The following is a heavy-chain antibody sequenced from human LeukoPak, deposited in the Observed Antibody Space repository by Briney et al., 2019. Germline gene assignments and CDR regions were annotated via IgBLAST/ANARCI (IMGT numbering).Heavy chain of an antibody. Sequence: ASVKVCCKASGYTFTSYGISWVRQAPGQRVEWMGWISAYNGNTNYAQKLQGRVTMTTDTSTSTAYMELRSLRSDDTAVYYCAREGIAAAVSPFDYWGQGTLVTVSS. D-gene: IGHD6-13*01. J-gene: IGHJ4*02. CDR3: AREGIAAAVSPFDY. CDR1: GYTFTSYG. CDR2: ISAYNGNT. V-gene: IGHV1-18*01.